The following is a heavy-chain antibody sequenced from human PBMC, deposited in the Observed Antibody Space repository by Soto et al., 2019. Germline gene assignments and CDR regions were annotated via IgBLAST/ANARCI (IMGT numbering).Heavy chain of an antibody. CDR1: GYSFTDYH. CDR2: INPKSGGT. V-gene: IGHV1-2*04. J-gene: IGHJ6*02. CDR3: ARGDSTDCSNGVCSFFYNHDMDV. D-gene: IGHD2-8*01. Sequence: QVQLVQSGAEVKKPGASVKVSCKASGYSFTDYHIHWVRHAPGQGLEWLGRINPKSGGTSTAQKFQGWVTMTTDTSISTASMELTRLTSDDTAIYYCARGDSTDCSNGVCSFFYNHDMDVCGQGTTVTVSS.